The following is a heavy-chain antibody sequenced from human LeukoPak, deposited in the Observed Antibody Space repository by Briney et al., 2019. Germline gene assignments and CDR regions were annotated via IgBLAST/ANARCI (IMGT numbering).Heavy chain of an antibody. J-gene: IGHJ1*01. CDR1: GFTFDDYG. Sequence: GGSLRLSCVASGFTFDDYGMSWVRQAPGKGLEWVSGINWNDDAAYADSVKGRFTISRDNAKNSLYLQMNSLRVEDTAVYYCARDHTGVQHWGQGTLVTVSS. CDR2: INWNDDA. CDR3: ARDHTGVQH. D-gene: IGHD2-8*02. V-gene: IGHV3-20*04.